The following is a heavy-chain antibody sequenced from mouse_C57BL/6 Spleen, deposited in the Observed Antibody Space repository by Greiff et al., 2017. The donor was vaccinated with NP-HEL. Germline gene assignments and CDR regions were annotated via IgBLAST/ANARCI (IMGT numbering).Heavy chain of an antibody. CDR3: ARGGDYFDV. CDR1: GYTFTSYW. V-gene: IGHV1-69*01. Sequence: VQLQQPGAELVMPGASVKLSCKASGYTFTSYWMHWVKQRPGQGLEWIGEIDPSDSYTNYNQKFKGKSTLTVDKSSSTAYMQRSSLTSEDSAVYYCARGGDYFDVWGTGTTVTVSS. J-gene: IGHJ1*03. CDR2: IDPSDSYT.